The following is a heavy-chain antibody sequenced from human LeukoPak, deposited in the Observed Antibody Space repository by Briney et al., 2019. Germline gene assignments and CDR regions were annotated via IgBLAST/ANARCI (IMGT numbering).Heavy chain of an antibody. D-gene: IGHD2-2*01. J-gene: IGHJ6*03. CDR3: ARDSGYCSSTSCYVSQLYYYYYYMDV. V-gene: IGHV3-21*01. Sequence: GGSLRLSCAASGFTSSSYSMNWVRQAPGKGLECVLSISSSSSYIYYADSVKGRFTISRDNAKNSLYLQMNSLRAEDTAVYYCARDSGYCSSTSCYVSQLYYYYYYMDVWGKGTTVTVSS. CDR2: ISSSSSYI. CDR1: GFTSSSYS.